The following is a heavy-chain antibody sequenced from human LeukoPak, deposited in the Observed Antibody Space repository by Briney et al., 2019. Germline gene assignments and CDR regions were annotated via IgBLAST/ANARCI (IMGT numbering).Heavy chain of an antibody. V-gene: IGHV1-69*04. D-gene: IGHD6-19*01. CDR3: ARNVYSSGPDDAFDI. CDR1: GGTFSSYA. J-gene: IGHJ3*02. CDR2: IIPILGIA. Sequence: SVKVSCKASGGTFSSYAISWVRQAPGQGLEWMGRIIPILGIANYAQKLQGRVTMTTDTSTSTAYMELRSLRSDDTAVYYCARNVYSSGPDDAFDIWGQGTMVTVSS.